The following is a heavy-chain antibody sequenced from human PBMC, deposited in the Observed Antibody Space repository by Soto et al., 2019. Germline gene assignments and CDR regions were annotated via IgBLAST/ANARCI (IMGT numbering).Heavy chain of an antibody. D-gene: IGHD6-19*01. CDR2: INAGNCNT. CDR3: AISPGIAVADY. CDR1: GYTFTSYA. V-gene: IGHV1-3*05. J-gene: IGHJ4*02. Sequence: QVQLVQSGAEEKKPGASVKVSCKASGYTFTSYAMHWVRQAPGQRLEWMGWINAGNCNTKYSQKFQGRVTSTRDTSASTAYTELSSRRSEDTAVYYCAISPGIAVADYWGQGTLVTVSS.